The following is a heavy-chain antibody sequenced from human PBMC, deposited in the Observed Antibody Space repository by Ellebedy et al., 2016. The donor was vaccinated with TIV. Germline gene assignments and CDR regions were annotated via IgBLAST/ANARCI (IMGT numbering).Heavy chain of an antibody. J-gene: IGHJ6*02. CDR2: INPNSGGT. CDR1: GYTFTSYG. Sequence: ASVKVSCXASGYTFTSYGISWVRQAPGQGLEWMGWINPNSGGTNYAQKFQGRVTMTRDTSISTAYMELSRLRSDDTAVYYCARVGVVAYYYGMDVWGQGTTVTVSS. V-gene: IGHV1-2*02. CDR3: ARVGVVAYYYGMDV.